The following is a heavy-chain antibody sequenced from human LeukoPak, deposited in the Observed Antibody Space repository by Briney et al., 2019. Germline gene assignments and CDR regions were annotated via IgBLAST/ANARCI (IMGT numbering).Heavy chain of an antibody. CDR3: ARGCSSTSCFVDAFDI. D-gene: IGHD2-2*01. CDR2: IYTSGST. J-gene: IGHJ3*02. CDR1: GGSISSGSYY. Sequence: SQTLSLTCTVSGGSISSGSYYWSWIRQPAGKGLEWIGRIYTSGSTNYNPSLKSRVTISVDTSKNQFSLKLSSVTAADTAVYYCARGCSSTSCFVDAFDIWGQGTMVTVSS. V-gene: IGHV4-61*02.